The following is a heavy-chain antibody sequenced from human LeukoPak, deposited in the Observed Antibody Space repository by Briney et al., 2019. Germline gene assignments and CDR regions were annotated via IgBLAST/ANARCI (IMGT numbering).Heavy chain of an antibody. D-gene: IGHD2-8*02. CDR2: INHSGST. Sequence: SETLSLTCAVYGGSFSGYYWSWIRQPPGKGLEWIGEINHSGSTNYNPSLKSRVTISVDTSKNQFSLKLSSVTAADTAVYYCARAPRWGKKAYFDYWAREPWSPSPQ. CDR1: GGSFSGYY. J-gene: IGHJ4*02. V-gene: IGHV4-34*01. CDR3: ARAPRWGKKAYFDY.